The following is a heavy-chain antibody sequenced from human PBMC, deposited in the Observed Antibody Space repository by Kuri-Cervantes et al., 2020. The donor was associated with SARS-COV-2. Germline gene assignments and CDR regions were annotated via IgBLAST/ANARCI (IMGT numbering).Heavy chain of an antibody. CDR3: ARDFGSATYDILTGYSDY. CDR2: ISSSGSTI. V-gene: IGHV3-48*03. Sequence: GGSLRLSCAASGFTFSSYEMNWVRQAPGKGLEWVSYISSSGSTIYYADSVKGRFTISRDNAKNSLYLQMNSLRAEDTAVYYRARDFGSATYDILTGYSDYWGQGTLVTVSS. J-gene: IGHJ4*02. CDR1: GFTFSSYE. D-gene: IGHD3-9*01.